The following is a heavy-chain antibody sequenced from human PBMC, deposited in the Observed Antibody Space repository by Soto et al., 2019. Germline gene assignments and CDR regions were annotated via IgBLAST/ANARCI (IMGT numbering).Heavy chain of an antibody. V-gene: IGHV5-10-1*01. CDR3: ARLQPAAGDNDRTFDY. CDR2: IDPSDSYT. J-gene: IGHJ4*02. D-gene: IGHD6-13*01. CDR1: GYSFTSYW. Sequence: EVQLVQSGAEVKKPGESLRISCKGAGYSFTSYWISWVRQMPGKGLEWMGRIDPSDSYTNYSPSFQGHVTISADKSISTAYLQWSSLKASDTAMYYCARLQPAAGDNDRTFDYWGQGTLVTVSS.